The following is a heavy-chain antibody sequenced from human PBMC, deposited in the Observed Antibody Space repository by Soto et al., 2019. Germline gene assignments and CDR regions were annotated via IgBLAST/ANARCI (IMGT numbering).Heavy chain of an antibody. V-gene: IGHV3-30-3*01. CDR2: ISYDGSNK. Sequence: PCGSLRLSCAASGFTFSSYWMNWVRQAPGKGLEWVALISYDGSNKYYADSVKGRFTISRDSSKNTLYLQMNSLRAADTAVYYCGRCTSTSCHLGSDYWGQGTMVTVSA. J-gene: IGHJ4*02. CDR3: GRCTSTSCHLGSDY. CDR1: GFTFSSYW. D-gene: IGHD2-2*01.